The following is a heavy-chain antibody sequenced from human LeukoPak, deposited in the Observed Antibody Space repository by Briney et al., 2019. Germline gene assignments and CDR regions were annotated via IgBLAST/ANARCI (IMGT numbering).Heavy chain of an antibody. J-gene: IGHJ3*02. V-gene: IGHV4-59*08. CDR3: ATEYSYDAFDI. CDR2: IYYSGST. D-gene: IGHD5-18*01. CDR1: GGSISSYY. Sequence: PSETLSLTCTVSGGSISSYYRSWIRQPPGKGLEWIGYIYYSGSTNYNPSLKSRVTISVDTSKNQFSLKLSSVTAADTAVYYCATEYSYDAFDIWGQGTMVTVSS.